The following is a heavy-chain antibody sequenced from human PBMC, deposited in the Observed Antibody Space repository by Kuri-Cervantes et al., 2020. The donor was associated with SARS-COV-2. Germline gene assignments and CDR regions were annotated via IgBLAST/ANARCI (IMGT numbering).Heavy chain of an antibody. Sequence: GSLRLSCTVSGGSISSYYWSWIRQPPGKGLEWIGYIYYSGSTNYNPSPKSRVTISVDTSKNQFSLKLSSVTAADTAVYYCARDLGQKRWLQYWYFDLWGRGTLVTVSS. CDR2: IYYSGST. V-gene: IGHV4-59*01. CDR1: GGSISSYY. J-gene: IGHJ2*01. CDR3: ARDLGQKRWLQYWYFDL. D-gene: IGHD5-24*01.